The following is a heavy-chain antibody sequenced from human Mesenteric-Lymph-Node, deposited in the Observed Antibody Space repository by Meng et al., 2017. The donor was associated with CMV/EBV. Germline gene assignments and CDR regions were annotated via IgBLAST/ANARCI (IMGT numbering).Heavy chain of an antibody. CDR3: ARGKNVEMATWY. V-gene: IGHV4-31*03. D-gene: IGHD5-24*01. CDR1: GGSISSGGYY. Sequence: CTVSGGSISSGGYYWSWIRQHPGKGLEWIGYIYYSGSTYYNPSLKSRVTISVDTSKNQFSLKLSSVTAADTAVYYCARGKNVEMATWYWGQGTLVTVSS. CDR2: IYYSGST. J-gene: IGHJ4*02.